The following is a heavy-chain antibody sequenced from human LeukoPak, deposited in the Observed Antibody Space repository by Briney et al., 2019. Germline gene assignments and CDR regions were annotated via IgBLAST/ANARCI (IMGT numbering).Heavy chain of an antibody. J-gene: IGHJ4*02. Sequence: GASVKVSCKASGGTFSSYAISWVRQAPGQGLEWMGGIIPIFGTANYAQKFQGRVTITADKSTSTAYMELSSLRSEDTAVYYCARSEETLNNYDILTGYFFTPHFYFDYWGQGTLVTVSS. V-gene: IGHV1-69*06. D-gene: IGHD3-9*01. CDR3: ARSEETLNNYDILTGYFFTPHFYFDY. CDR1: GGTFSSYA. CDR2: IIPIFGTA.